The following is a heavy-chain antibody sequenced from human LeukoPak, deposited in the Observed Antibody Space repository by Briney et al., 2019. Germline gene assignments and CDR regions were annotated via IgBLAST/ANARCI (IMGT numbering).Heavy chain of an antibody. CDR2: ISAYNGNT. CDR1: GYTFTSYG. D-gene: IGHD2-2*01. Sequence: ASVKVSCKAPGYTFTSYGISWVRQAPGQGLEWMGWISAYNGNTNYAQKLQGRVTMTTDTSTSTAYMELRSLRSDDTAVYYCARVLYASVPAATDYYYYGMDVWGQGTTVTVSS. V-gene: IGHV1-18*01. CDR3: ARVLYASVPAATDYYYYGMDV. J-gene: IGHJ6*02.